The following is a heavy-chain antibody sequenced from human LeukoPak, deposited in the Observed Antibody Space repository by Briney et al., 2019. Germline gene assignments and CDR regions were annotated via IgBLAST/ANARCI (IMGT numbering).Heavy chain of an antibody. V-gene: IGHV4-34*01. CDR2: INRSGTS. Sequence: PSETLSLTCAIYGGSFSTDYWSWLRQPPGKGLEWIAEINRSGTSNYNPSLESLVTISVDTSKNQFSLKVRSVTAADTAVYYCARGSDGFDIWGPGTMVTVSS. CDR3: ARGSDGFDI. J-gene: IGHJ3*02. CDR1: GGSFSTDY.